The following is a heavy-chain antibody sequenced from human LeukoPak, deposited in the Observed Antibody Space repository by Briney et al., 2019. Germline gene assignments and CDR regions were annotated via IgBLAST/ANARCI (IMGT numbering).Heavy chain of an antibody. Sequence: ASVKVSCKASGYTFTSYAMHWVRQAPGQRLEWMGWINAGNGNTKYSQKFQGRVTITRDTSASTAYMELSSLRSEDAAVYYCAGGYSYGPGSAFDIWGQGTMVTVSS. CDR3: AGGYSYGPGSAFDI. J-gene: IGHJ3*02. CDR2: INAGNGNT. D-gene: IGHD5-18*01. V-gene: IGHV1-3*01. CDR1: GYTFTSYA.